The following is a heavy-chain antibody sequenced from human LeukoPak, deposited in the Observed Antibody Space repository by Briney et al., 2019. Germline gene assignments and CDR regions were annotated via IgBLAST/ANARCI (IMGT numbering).Heavy chain of an antibody. Sequence: GGTLRLSCAASGFTFSSYGMSWVRQAPGKGLEWVSAISGSGGSTYYADSVKGRFTISRDNSKNTLYLQMNSLRAEDTAVYYCAKAFRDSSGYYYYYYYMDVWGKGTTVTVSS. D-gene: IGHD3-22*01. V-gene: IGHV3-23*01. CDR2: ISGSGGST. CDR3: AKAFRDSSGYYYYYYYMDV. J-gene: IGHJ6*03. CDR1: GFTFSSYG.